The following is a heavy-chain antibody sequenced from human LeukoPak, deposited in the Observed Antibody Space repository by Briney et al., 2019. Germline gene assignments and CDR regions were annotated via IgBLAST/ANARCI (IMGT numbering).Heavy chain of an antibody. J-gene: IGHJ4*02. CDR3: ARVAGSIDY. D-gene: IGHD6-19*01. Sequence: GGSLRLSCAASGFTFGSYAMSWVRQAPGKGLEWVSGISDSGGRTDYADSVKGRFTISRDNSENTLYLQMNSLRAEDTAVYYCARVAGSIDYWGQGTLVTVSS. CDR1: GFTFGSYA. CDR2: ISDSGGRT. V-gene: IGHV3-23*01.